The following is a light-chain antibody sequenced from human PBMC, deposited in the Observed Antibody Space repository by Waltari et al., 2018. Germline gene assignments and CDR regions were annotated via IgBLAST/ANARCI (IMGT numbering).Light chain of an antibody. Sequence: AIRMTQSPSALSASTGDRVTITCRASQGISSCLAWYQQKPGKAPKLLIYAASTLQSGVPSRFSGSGSGTDFTLTISCLQSEDFATYYCQQYYSDPLAFGQGTKVEIK. J-gene: IGKJ1*01. CDR3: QQYYSDPLA. CDR1: QGISSC. CDR2: AAS. V-gene: IGKV1-8*01.